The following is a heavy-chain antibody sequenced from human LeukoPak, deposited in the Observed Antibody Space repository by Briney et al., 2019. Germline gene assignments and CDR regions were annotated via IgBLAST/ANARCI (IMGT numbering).Heavy chain of an antibody. V-gene: IGHV1-46*01. CDR2: INPSGGST. Sequence: GASVKVSCKASGYTFTSYYMHWVRQAPGQGLEWMGIINPSGGSTSYAQKFQGRVTMTRDTSTSTVYMELSSLRSEDTAVYYCERDRLDCSSTSCYVYGMDVWGKGTTVSVSS. J-gene: IGHJ6*04. CDR1: GYTFTSYY. CDR3: ERDRLDCSSTSCYVYGMDV. D-gene: IGHD2-2*01.